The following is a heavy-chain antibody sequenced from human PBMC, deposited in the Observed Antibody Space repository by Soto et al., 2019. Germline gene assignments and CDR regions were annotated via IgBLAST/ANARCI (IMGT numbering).Heavy chain of an antibody. CDR2: IYDTESA. CDR1: GESISSGGYY. J-gene: IGHJ4*02. Sequence: QVQLQESGPGLVKPSQTLSLTCSVSGESISSGGYYWSWIRHLPGKGLEWIGYIYDTESAYYNPSVKSRDSISMDTSENHFAMRLTSVTAADSAVYYCARASSSSSAAVYWGQGLQVTVSS. D-gene: IGHD6-6*01. CDR3: ARASSSSSAAVY. V-gene: IGHV4-31*03.